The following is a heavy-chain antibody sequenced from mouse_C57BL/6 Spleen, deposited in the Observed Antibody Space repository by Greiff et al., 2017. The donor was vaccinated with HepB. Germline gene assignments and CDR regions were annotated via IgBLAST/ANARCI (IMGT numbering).Heavy chain of an antibody. CDR2: IDPENGDT. Sequence: EVKVVESGAELVRPGASVKLSCTASGFNIKDDYMHWVKQRPEQGLEWIGWIDPENGDTEYASKFQGKATITADTSSNTAYLQLSSLTSEDTAVYYCTTGGSSYEAYWGQGTLVTVSA. CDR1: GFNIKDDY. J-gene: IGHJ3*01. D-gene: IGHD1-1*01. CDR3: TTGGSSYEAY. V-gene: IGHV14-4*01.